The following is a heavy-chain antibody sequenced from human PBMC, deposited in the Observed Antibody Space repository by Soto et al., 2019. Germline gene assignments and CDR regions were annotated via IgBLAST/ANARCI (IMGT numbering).Heavy chain of an antibody. CDR2: IKSKADGGTT. CDR1: GFTFSNAW. D-gene: IGHD2-21*02. Sequence: EVQLVESGGDLVKPGGSLRLSCAASGFTFSNAWMNWVRQAPGKGLEWVGRIKSKADGGTTDYAAPVKGRFSISRDDSNNTLYQHMNSLNTEDTAVYYCTTPTGGYCGGDCYSNYFHYWGQGTLVTVSS. V-gene: IGHV3-15*07. CDR3: TTPTGGYCGGDCYSNYFHY. J-gene: IGHJ4*02.